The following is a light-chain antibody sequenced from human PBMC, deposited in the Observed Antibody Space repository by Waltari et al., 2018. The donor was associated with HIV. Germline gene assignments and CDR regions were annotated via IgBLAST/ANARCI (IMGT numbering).Light chain of an antibody. CDR2: DTS. Sequence: IVLTQSPGTLSLSPGERATLSCRASQSVNSFLAWHQQKHGQAPRLLIYDTSNRAPGVPARFSGSGSGTDFTLTISSLEPEDFAFYYCQQRADWPPMYTFGQGTKLEI. CDR3: QQRADWPPMYT. V-gene: IGKV3-11*01. J-gene: IGKJ2*01. CDR1: QSVNSF.